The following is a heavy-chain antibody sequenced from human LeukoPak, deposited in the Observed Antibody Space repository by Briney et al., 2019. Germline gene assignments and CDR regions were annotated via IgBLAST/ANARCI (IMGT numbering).Heavy chain of an antibody. CDR3: ARDRTSAVAEYYFDY. J-gene: IGHJ4*02. CDR1: GYTFTGYY. CDR2: INPNSGGT. V-gene: IGHV1-2*02. Sequence: ASVKVSCKASGYTFTGYYMHWVRQAPGQGLEWMGWINPNSGGTNYAQKFQGRVTMTRDTSISTAYMELSRLRSDDTAVYYCARDRTSAVAEYYFDYWGQGSLVTVSS. D-gene: IGHD2-21*01.